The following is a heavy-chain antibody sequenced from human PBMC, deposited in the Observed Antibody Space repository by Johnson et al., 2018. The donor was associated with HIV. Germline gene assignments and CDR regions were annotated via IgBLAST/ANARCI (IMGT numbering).Heavy chain of an antibody. Sequence: LESGGGVVRPGGSLRLSCAASGFTFDDYGMSWVRQAPGKGLEWVSGINWNGGSTGYADSVKGRFTISRDNAKNSLYLQMNSLRAEDTALYYCAREGPLTFGGSDAFDIWGQGTMVTVSS. CDR2: INWNGGST. CDR3: AREGPLTFGGSDAFDI. D-gene: IGHD3-16*01. V-gene: IGHV3-20*04. CDR1: GFTFDDYG. J-gene: IGHJ3*02.